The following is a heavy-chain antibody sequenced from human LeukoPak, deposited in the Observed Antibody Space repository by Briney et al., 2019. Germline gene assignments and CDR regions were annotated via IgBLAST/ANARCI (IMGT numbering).Heavy chain of an antibody. CDR1: GFTFSSYG. V-gene: IGHV3-30*02. J-gene: IGHJ6*02. Sequence: PGGSLRLSCAASGFTFSSYGMDWVRQAPGKGLEWVAFIRYDGSSKYYADSVKGRFTISRDNSKNTLFLQMNSLRAEDTATYYCCDGMDVWGQGTTVAVSS. CDR2: IRYDGSSK. CDR3: CDGMDV.